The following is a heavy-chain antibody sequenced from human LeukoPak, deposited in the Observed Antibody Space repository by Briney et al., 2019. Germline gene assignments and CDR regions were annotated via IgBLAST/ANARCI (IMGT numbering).Heavy chain of an antibody. CDR1: GFTFTSSW. CDR2: INEAGSVT. D-gene: IGHD5-12*01. J-gene: IGHJ6*03. Sequence: AGGSLRLSCAASGFTFTSSWMCWVRQAPGKGLEWLANINEAGSVTNYVHSVRGRFTISRDNAKNSLYLQMNSLRVEDTAVYYCARDPYSARVYYYYYMDVWGKGTTVTVSS. CDR3: ARDPYSARVYYYYYMDV. V-gene: IGHV3-7*01.